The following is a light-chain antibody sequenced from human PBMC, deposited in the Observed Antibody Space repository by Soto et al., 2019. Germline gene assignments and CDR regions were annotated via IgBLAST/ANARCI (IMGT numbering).Light chain of an antibody. Sequence: DIQLTQAPSFLSASAGDRVSITCRASQAISSYLAWYQQKPGRAPKLLIYAASTLQSGVPSRFSGSYSGTEFTLTITSLQPEDFATYYCQQVNSYPITFGQGTRLEIK. CDR2: AAS. CDR3: QQVNSYPIT. J-gene: IGKJ5*01. CDR1: QAISSY. V-gene: IGKV1-9*01.